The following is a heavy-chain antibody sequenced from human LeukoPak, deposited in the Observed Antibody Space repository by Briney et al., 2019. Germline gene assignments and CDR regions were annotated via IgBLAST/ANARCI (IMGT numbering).Heavy chain of an antibody. CDR1: GFTFSSYS. Sequence: PGGSLRLSCAASGFTFSSYSMNWVRQAPGKGLEWVSYISSSSSTIYYADSVKGRFTISRDNAKNSLYLQMNSLRAEDTAVYYCARDPAPKDQYYYDSSGFDYWAREPWSPSPQ. J-gene: IGHJ4*02. V-gene: IGHV3-48*04. CDR2: ISSSSSTI. CDR3: ARDPAPKDQYYYDSSGFDY. D-gene: IGHD3-22*01.